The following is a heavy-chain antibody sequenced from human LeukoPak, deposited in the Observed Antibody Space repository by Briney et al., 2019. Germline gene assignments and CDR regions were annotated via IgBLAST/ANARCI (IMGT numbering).Heavy chain of an antibody. D-gene: IGHD3-10*01. Sequence: GGSLRLSCAASGFTSSGSAMHWVRQASGKGLEWVGRIRSKANSYATAYAASVKGRFTISRDDSKNTAYLQMNSLKTEDTAVYYCTSHGSGSYYPYYYYMDVWGKGTTVTVSS. V-gene: IGHV3-73*01. CDR3: TSHGSGSYYPYYYYMDV. CDR1: GFTSSGSA. CDR2: IRSKANSYAT. J-gene: IGHJ6*03.